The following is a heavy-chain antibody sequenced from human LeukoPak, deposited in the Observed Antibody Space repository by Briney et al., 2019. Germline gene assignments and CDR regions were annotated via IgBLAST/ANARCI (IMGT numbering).Heavy chain of an antibody. D-gene: IGHD5-18*01. V-gene: IGHV4-59*01. J-gene: IGHJ3*02. CDR2: IYYSGST. CDR3: ARDLNGYSYGPYDAFDI. Sequence: SETLSLTCTVSGGSIGSYYWSWIRQPPGKGLEWIGYIYYSGSTNYNPSLKSRVTISVETSKNQFSLKLSSVTAADTAVYYCARDLNGYSYGPYDAFDIWGQGTMVTVSS. CDR1: GGSIGSYY.